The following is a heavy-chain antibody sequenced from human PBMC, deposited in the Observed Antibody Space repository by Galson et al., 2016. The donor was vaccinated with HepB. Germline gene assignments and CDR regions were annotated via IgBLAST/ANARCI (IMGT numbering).Heavy chain of an antibody. V-gene: IGHV3-53*01. J-gene: IGHJ6*02. CDR1: GLTVSTNY. CDR2: IYSGGST. Sequence: SLRLSCAASGLTVSTNYMSWVRQAPGKGLEWVSVIYSGGSTYYADSVKGRFTISRDNSKNTLYLQMNSLRAQDTAVYYCARDNTGYASDWVFYYYGLDVWGQGTTVTVSS. CDR3: ARDNTGYASDWVFYYYGLDV. D-gene: IGHD6-19*01.